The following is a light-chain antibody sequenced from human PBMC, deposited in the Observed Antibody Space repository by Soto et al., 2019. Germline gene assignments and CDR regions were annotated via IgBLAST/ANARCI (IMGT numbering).Light chain of an antibody. CDR3: CSYDSSYTLL. V-gene: IGLV1-40*01. CDR1: SSNIGAGFD. CDR2: AST. J-gene: IGLJ2*01. Sequence: QSVLTQPPSVSGAPGQRVTISCSGNSSNIGAGFDVHWYQQLPGAAPKLLIYASTNRPSGVPDRFSGSKSDTSASLAITGLQIDDEADYYCCSYDSSYTLLFGGGTKLTVL.